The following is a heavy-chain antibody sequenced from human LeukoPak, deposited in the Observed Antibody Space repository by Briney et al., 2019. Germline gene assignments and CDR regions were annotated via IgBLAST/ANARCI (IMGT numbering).Heavy chain of an antibody. J-gene: IGHJ4*02. CDR2: MNPNSGNS. CDR3: ARGYSPSIRTTGNDY. V-gene: IGHV1-8*01. CDR1: GYTFTSHD. Sequence: ASVKVSCKASGYTFTSHDINWVRRATGQGLEWMGWMNPNSGNSGYAQKFQGRVIMTRDTSISTAYMELHSLRSEDTAVYYCARGYSPSIRTTGNDYWGQGTLVTVSS. D-gene: IGHD1-1*01.